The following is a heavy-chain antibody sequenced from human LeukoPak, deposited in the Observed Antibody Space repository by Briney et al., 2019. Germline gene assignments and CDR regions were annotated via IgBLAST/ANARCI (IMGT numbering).Heavy chain of an antibody. J-gene: IGHJ4*02. CDR3: ASESDRITMVRGVRVH. V-gene: IGHV4-34*01. CDR2: INHSGST. D-gene: IGHD3-10*01. Sequence: SETLSLTCAVYGGSFSDYYWSWIRQPPGKGLEWIGEINHSGSTNYNPSLKSRVTISVDTSKNQFSLKLSSVTAADTAVYYCASESDRITMVRGVRVHWGQGTLVTVSS. CDR1: GGSFSDYY.